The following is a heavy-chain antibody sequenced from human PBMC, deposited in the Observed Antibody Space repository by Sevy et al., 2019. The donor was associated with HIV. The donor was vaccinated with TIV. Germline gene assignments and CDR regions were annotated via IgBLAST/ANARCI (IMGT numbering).Heavy chain of an antibody. V-gene: IGHV3-23*01. CDR3: GKGGGGHYDPDEIGYYFYYYNMDV. J-gene: IGHJ6*03. CDR2: ISGSGTRT. CDR1: GFSFDSYG. Sequence: GGSLRLSCAVSGFSFDSYGMTWVRQAPGKGLEWVSGISGSGTRTYYADSVKGRFSISRYNSKNRLYLQMKRLRNEDTAIYWWGKGGGGHYDPDEIGYYFYYYNMDVWGKGTTVTVSS. D-gene: IGHD3-22*01.